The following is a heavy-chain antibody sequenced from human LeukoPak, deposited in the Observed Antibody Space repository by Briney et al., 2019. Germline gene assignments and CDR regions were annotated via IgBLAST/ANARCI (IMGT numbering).Heavy chain of an antibody. V-gene: IGHV3-53*01. Sequence: GGSLRLSCAASGFTVSNTYMSWVRQAPGKGLEWVSLIYSGGGTYYADSVKGRFTISRDNSKNTLYLQMKSLRAEDTAVYYCAKRDSTGWYSDYWGQGTLVTVSS. D-gene: IGHD6-19*01. J-gene: IGHJ4*02. CDR3: AKRDSTGWYSDY. CDR2: IYSGGGT. CDR1: GFTVSNTY.